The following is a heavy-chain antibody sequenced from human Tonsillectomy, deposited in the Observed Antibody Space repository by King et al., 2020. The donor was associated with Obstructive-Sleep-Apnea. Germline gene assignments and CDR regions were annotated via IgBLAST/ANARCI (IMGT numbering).Heavy chain of an antibody. CDR3: ARVSLRFLEWLSPDWFDP. D-gene: IGHD3-3*01. CDR2: IYYSGST. CDR1: GGSISSSSYY. Sequence: QLQESGPGLVKPSETLSLTCTVSGGSISSSSYYWGWIRQPPGKGLEWIGSIYYSGSTYYNPSLKSRVTISVDTPKNQFSLKLSSVTAADTAVYYCARVSLRFLEWLSPDWFDPWGQGTLVTVSS. J-gene: IGHJ5*02. V-gene: IGHV4-39*07.